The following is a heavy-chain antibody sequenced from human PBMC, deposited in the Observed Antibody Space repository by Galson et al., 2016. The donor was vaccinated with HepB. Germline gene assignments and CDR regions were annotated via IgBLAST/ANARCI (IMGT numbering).Heavy chain of an antibody. CDR1: GCILSDHY. J-gene: IGHJ6*02. CDR3: TRSIGPTGMDA. V-gene: IGHV3-72*01. CDR2: SGVYGGRHST. D-gene: IGHD5-12*01. Sequence: SLRLSCAGSGCILSDHYIDWVRRAPGKGLEWVGRSGVYGGRHSTRHAASVRGRFDFSRDDSKNSVYLQMNSLTTEDTAVYYCTRSIGPTGMDAWGQGTTVTVSS.